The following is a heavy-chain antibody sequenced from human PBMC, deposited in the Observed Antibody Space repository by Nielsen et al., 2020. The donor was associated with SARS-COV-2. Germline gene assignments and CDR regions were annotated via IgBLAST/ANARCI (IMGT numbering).Heavy chain of an antibody. CDR1: GFTFSSYW. CDR3: ARDSNYDFWSGYPYFDY. D-gene: IGHD3-3*01. CDR2: IKQDGSEK. Sequence: LSLTCAASGFTFSSYWMSWVRQAPGKGLEWVANIKQDGSEKYYVDSVKGRFTISRDNAKNSLYLQMNSLRAEDTAVYYCARDSNYDFWSGYPYFDYWGQGTLVTVSS. V-gene: IGHV3-7*03. J-gene: IGHJ4*02.